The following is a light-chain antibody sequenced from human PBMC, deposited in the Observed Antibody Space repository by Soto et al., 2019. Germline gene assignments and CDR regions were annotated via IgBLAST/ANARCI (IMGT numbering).Light chain of an antibody. J-gene: IGKJ1*01. CDR1: QTISNW. CDR2: KAS. CDR3: QQYNSYSQT. V-gene: IGKV1-5*03. Sequence: IQMTQSPSTLSASVGDRVTITCRASQTISNWLAWYQQKPGKAPKLLIYKASTLESVVPSRFSGSGSGTEFTLTISSLQPEDFATYYCQQYNSYSQTFGQGTKVEIK.